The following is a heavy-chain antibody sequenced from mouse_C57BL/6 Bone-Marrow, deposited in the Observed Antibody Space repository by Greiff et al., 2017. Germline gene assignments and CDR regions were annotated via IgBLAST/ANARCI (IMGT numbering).Heavy chain of an antibody. J-gene: IGHJ3*01. CDR1: GFTFSDYY. V-gene: IGHV5-12*01. D-gene: IGHD1-1*01. CDR2: ISNGGGST. CDR3: ARQGYYGSSY. Sequence: EVHLVESGGGLVQPGGSLKLSCAASGFTFSDYYMYWVRQTPEKRLEWVAYISNGGGSTYYPDTVKGRFTISRDNAKNTLYLQMSRLKSEDTAMYYCARQGYYGSSYWGQGTLVTVSA.